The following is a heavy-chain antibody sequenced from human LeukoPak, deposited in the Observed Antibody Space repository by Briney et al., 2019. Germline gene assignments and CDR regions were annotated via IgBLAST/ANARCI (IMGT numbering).Heavy chain of an antibody. V-gene: IGHV4-34*01. CDR1: GESFSGYY. D-gene: IGHD6-13*01. CDR2: INHSGST. J-gene: IGHJ4*02. CDR3: ARGDIAAGGAPFDY. Sequence: SETLSLTCAVYGESFSGYYWSWIRQPPGRGLEWIGEINHSGSTSYSASLKSRVTISVDTSKNQFSLKLNSVTAADTAVYYCARGDIAAGGAPFDYWGQGALVTVSS.